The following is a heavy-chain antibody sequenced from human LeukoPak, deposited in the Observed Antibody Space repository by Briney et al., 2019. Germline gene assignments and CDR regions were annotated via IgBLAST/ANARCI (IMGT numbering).Heavy chain of an antibody. CDR1: GDSIRTTSF. CDR2: ASYSGIN. V-gene: IGHV4-39*01. CDR3: ARRGGHSWDVGNWFDP. D-gene: IGHD6-13*01. Sequence: SETLSLTCLVSGDSIRTTSFWGWIRQPPGMGLEWIASASYSGINYYNPSLRSRVIVSADTSKNQFSLRLTSVTAADTAVYHCARRGGHSWDVGNWFDPWGQGILVTVSS. J-gene: IGHJ5*02.